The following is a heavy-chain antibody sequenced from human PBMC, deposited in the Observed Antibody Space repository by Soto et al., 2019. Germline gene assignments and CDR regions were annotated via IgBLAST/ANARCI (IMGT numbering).Heavy chain of an antibody. CDR1: GGSISSGDYY. J-gene: IGHJ6*02. CDR3: ARTLKGYCSSTSCYKRPYYYYGMDV. V-gene: IGHV4-30-4*01. CDR2: IYYSGST. D-gene: IGHD2-2*02. Sequence: QVQLQESGPGLVKPSQTLSLTCTVSGGSISSGDYYWSWIRQPPGKGLECIGYIYYSGSTYYNPSLKSRVTISVDTSKNHFSLKLSSVTAADTAVYYCARTLKGYCSSTSCYKRPYYYYGMDVWGQGTTVTVSS.